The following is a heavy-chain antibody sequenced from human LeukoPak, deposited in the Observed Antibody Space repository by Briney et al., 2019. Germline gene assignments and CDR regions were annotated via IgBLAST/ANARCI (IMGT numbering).Heavy chain of an antibody. J-gene: IGHJ4*02. V-gene: IGHV3-48*01. CDR3: ARELGIFDY. D-gene: IGHD7-27*01. CDR1: GFTFSSYA. Sequence: GGSLRLSCAASGFTFSSYAMSWVRQAPGKGLEWVSYISSSSSTIYYADSVKGRFTISRDNAKNSLYLQMNSLRAEDTAVYYCARELGIFDYWGQGTLVTVSS. CDR2: ISSSSSTI.